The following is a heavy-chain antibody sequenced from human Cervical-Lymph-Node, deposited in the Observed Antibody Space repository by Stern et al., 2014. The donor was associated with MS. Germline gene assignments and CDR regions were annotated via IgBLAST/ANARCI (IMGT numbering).Heavy chain of an antibody. CDR2: INLSDDAT. Sequence: QVQLVQSGAEVKKPGASVTVSCRTSGYTVIDYYIHWVRQAPGQGLEWMGIINLSDDATTSAQKYQGRVTMTRDTSTNTAFMQLGSLPAEDTAVFFCAREGADNDAFDVWGQGTMVTVSS. CDR3: AREGADNDAFDV. CDR1: GYTVIDYY. V-gene: IGHV1-46*03. J-gene: IGHJ3*01. D-gene: IGHD1-26*01.